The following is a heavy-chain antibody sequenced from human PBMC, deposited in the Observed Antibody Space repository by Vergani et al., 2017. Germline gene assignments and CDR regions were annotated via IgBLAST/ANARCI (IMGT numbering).Heavy chain of an antibody. J-gene: IGHJ4*02. Sequence: EVQLLESGGGLVQPGGSLRLSCAASGFTFSSYAMSWVRQAPGKGLEWVAAISGSGGSTYYADSVKGRFTISRDNSKNTLYLQRNSLRAEDTAVYYCAKGVGGDPLYSSGWSHGGYYFDYWGQGTLVTVSS. V-gene: IGHV3-23*01. CDR1: GFTFSSYA. D-gene: IGHD6-19*01. CDR3: AKGVGGDPLYSSGWSHGGYYFDY. CDR2: ISGSGGST.